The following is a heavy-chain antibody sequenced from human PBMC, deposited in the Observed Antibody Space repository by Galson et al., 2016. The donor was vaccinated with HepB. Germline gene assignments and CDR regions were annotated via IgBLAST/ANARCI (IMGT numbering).Heavy chain of an antibody. CDR1: GFTFRDFA. J-gene: IGHJ4*02. CDR3: ARAASELDY. D-gene: IGHD2-2*01. Sequence: SLRLSCAASGFTFRDFAMTWVRQTPGKGLEWVSYISSSGSYNTNYADSVKGRFTISRDNAKNSLYLQMDSLRVEDTAVYYCARAASELDYWGQGTLVTVSS. CDR2: ISSSGSYNT. V-gene: IGHV3-11*05.